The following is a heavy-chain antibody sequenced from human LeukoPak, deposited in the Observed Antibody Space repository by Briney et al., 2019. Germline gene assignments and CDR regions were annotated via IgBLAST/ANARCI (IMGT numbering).Heavy chain of an antibody. CDR3: AREGGPYRPLDY. CDR1: GFLVSSKY. V-gene: IGHV3-66*01. CDR2: IYSGGST. J-gene: IGHJ4*02. Sequence: GGSLRLSCAASGFLVSSKYMGWVRQAPGKGLEWVSVIYSGGSTYYADSVKGRFTISRDNSKNTVYLQMNSLRAEDTAVYYCAREGGPYRPLDYSGQGTLVTVSS.